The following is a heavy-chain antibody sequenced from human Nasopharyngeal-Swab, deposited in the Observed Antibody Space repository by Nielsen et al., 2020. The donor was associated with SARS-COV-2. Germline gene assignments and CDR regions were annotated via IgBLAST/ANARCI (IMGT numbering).Heavy chain of an antibody. CDR2: ISYDGSNK. Sequence: GGSLRLSCAASGFTFSSYGMHWVRQAPGKGLEWVAVISYDGSNKYYADSVKGRFTISRDNSKNTLYLQMNGLRAEDTAVYYCARSYCSSTSCYEDPYDILTGPFDYWGQGTLVTVSS. J-gene: IGHJ4*02. V-gene: IGHV3-30*03. CDR1: GFTFSSYG. D-gene: IGHD2-2*01. CDR3: ARSYCSSTSCYEDPYDILTGPFDY.